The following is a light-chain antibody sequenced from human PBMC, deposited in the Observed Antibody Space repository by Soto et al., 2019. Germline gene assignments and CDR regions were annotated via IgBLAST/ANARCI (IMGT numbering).Light chain of an antibody. J-gene: IGKJ1*01. V-gene: IGKV3-15*01. Sequence: EIVMTQSPATLSVSPGERATXXCRASQSVRGNLAWYQQKPGQAPRLLIYGASTRATGIPARFSGSGSGTEFTLTISSLQSEDFAVYYCQQYNNWPPTFGQGTKVEIK. CDR1: QSVRGN. CDR2: GAS. CDR3: QQYNNWPPT.